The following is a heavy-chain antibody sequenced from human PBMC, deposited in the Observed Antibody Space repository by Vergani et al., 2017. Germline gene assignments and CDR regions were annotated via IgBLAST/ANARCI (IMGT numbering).Heavy chain of an antibody. CDR2: INPSGGST. CDR1: GYTFTSYY. V-gene: IGHV1-46*01. J-gene: IGHJ4*02. D-gene: IGHD6-6*01. CDR3: ARDPAPPIAARPTGFDY. Sequence: QVQLVQSGAEVKKPGASVKVSCKASGYTFTSYYMHWVRQAPGQGLEWMGIINPSGGSTSYAQKFQGRVTMTRDTSTSTVYMELSSLRSEDTAVYYCARDPAPPIAARPTGFDYWGQGTLVTVSS.